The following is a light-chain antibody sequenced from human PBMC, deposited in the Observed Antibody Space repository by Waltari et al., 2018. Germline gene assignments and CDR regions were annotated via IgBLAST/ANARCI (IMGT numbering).Light chain of an antibody. CDR3: QQYNNLPPLYP. CDR2: GAS. Sequence: EIVMTPSPATLSVSPGDRGTLSCRASQDVHINLACYQQKPGQAPMLLIYGASTRATAAPVRFSGSGSETQSTLTISSLQSDDFAVYYCQQYNNLPPLYPFGQGTKLEIK. J-gene: IGKJ2*01. V-gene: IGKV3-15*01. CDR1: QDVHIN.